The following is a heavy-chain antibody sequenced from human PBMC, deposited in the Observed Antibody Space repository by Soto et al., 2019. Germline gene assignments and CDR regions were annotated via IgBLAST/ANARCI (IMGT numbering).Heavy chain of an antibody. V-gene: IGHV1-46*01. D-gene: IGHD6-25*01. CDR1: GYTFTIYY. J-gene: IGHJ6*02. CDR2: INTSGGSP. Sequence: VASVKVSCKAFGYTFTIYYIHWVRQAPGQGLEWMGVINTSGGSPTYAQKFQDRVTMTRDTSTSTVYMELSSLRSGDTAVYYCARGGRHSDYYYYYGMDVWGQGTTVTVSS. CDR3: ARGGRHSDYYYYYGMDV.